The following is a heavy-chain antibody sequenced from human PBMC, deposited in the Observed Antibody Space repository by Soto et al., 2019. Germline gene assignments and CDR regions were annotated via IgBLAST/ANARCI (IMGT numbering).Heavy chain of an antibody. CDR3: GSVPLDGNYANGVDV. Sequence: GGSLRLSCAASGFNFNTYWMYWVRQAPGKGLEWVANIDTEGSRKNYVDSVKGRFIISRDNAKNSLFLQMNSLRADGTAVYYCGSVPLDGNYANGVDVWGQGTPVTVSS. V-gene: IGHV3-7*03. D-gene: IGHD4-17*01. CDR2: IDTEGSRK. J-gene: IGHJ6*02. CDR1: GFNFNTYW.